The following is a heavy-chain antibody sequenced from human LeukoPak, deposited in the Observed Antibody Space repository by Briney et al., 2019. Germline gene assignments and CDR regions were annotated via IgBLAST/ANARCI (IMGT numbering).Heavy chain of an antibody. V-gene: IGHV3-53*01. CDR2: IYSGGST. D-gene: IGHD3-22*01. CDR3: ARPPVTDSSGYYGYYYGMDV. Sequence: PGGSLRLSCAASGFTVSSNYMSWVRQAPGKGLEWVSVIYSGGSTYYADSVKGRFTISRDNSKNTLYLQMNSLRAEDTAVYYCARPPVTDSSGYYGYYYGMDVWGQGTTVTVSS. J-gene: IGHJ6*02. CDR1: GFTVSSNY.